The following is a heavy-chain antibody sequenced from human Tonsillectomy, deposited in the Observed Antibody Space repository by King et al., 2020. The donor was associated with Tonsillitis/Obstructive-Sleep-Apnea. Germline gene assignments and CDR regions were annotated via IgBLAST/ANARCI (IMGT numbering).Heavy chain of an antibody. CDR3: AGQNLWGYYFDY. CDR2: INHSGST. J-gene: IGHJ4*02. D-gene: IGHD7-27*01. CDR1: GGSFSGYN. Sequence: VQLQQWGAGLLKPSETLSLTCAVYGGSFSGYNWTWIRQPPGKGLDGIGEINHSGSTTYSPSLKSRVTIALDTSKNQFSLKMSSVTAADTAVYYCAGQNLWGYYFDYWGQGTPVTVSS. V-gene: IGHV4-34*01.